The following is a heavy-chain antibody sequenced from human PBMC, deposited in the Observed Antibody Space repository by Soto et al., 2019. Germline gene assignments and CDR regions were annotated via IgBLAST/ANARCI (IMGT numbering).Heavy chain of an antibody. Sequence: SETLSLTCTVSGGSISSYYWSWIRQPPGKGLEWIGYIYYSGSTNYNPSLKSRVTISVDTSKNQFSLKLSSVTAADTAVYYCARGLISSSWTDYGMGVWGQGTTVTVSS. V-gene: IGHV4-59*01. CDR1: GGSISSYY. CDR3: ARGLISSSWTDYGMGV. D-gene: IGHD6-13*01. J-gene: IGHJ6*02. CDR2: IYYSGST.